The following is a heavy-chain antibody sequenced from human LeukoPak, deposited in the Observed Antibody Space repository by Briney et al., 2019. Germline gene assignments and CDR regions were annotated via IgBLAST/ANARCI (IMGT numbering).Heavy chain of an antibody. CDR1: GFTFSTYG. Sequence: PGGSLRLSCAASGFTFSTYGMHWVRQAPGKGLEWVAFIRYDGSNKYYADSVEGRFTISRDNSKSTLYLQMNSLRAEDTAVYYCARYHCSSTSCYSEVSFDYWGQGTLVTVSS. CDR3: ARYHCSSTSCYSEVSFDY. CDR2: IRYDGSNK. J-gene: IGHJ4*02. D-gene: IGHD2-2*01. V-gene: IGHV3-30*02.